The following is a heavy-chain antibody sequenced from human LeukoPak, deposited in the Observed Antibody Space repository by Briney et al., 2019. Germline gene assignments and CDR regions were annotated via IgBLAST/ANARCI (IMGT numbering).Heavy chain of an antibody. V-gene: IGHV4-61*01. Sequence: PSETLSLTCTVSGGSVNSGIYHWSWIRQPPGKGLEWIGYISYSGSTNYNPSVRSRVTISMDTSKNQFSLNLRSMTAADTAVYYCARVTGDYPKYYYDYWGQGTLVTVSS. J-gene: IGHJ4*02. CDR1: GGSVNSGIYH. CDR3: ARVTGDYPKYYYDY. D-gene: IGHD4-17*01. CDR2: ISYSGST.